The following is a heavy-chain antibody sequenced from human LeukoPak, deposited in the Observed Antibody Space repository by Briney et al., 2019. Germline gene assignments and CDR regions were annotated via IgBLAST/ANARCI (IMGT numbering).Heavy chain of an antibody. V-gene: IGHV3-74*01. CDR3: ARGARGSGTASDY. J-gene: IGHJ4*02. Sequence: HPGRSLRLSCAASGFTFSSYAMHWVRQAPGKGLVWVSRINSDGSSTNYADSVKGRFTISRDNAKNTLHLQMNSLRAEDTAVYYCARGARGSGTASDYWGQGTLVTVSS. CDR1: GFTFSSYA. CDR2: INSDGSST. D-gene: IGHD3-10*01.